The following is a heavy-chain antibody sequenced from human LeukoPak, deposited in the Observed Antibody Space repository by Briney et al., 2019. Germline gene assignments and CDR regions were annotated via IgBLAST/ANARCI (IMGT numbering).Heavy chain of an antibody. J-gene: IGHJ4*02. CDR1: GGSISSYY. V-gene: IGHV4-59*12. D-gene: IGHD3-22*01. CDR2: IYYSGST. CDR3: AREGRDSSVFDY. Sequence: SETLSLTCTVSGGSISSYYWSWIRQPPGKGLEWIGYIYYSGSTNYNPSLKSRVTISVDTSKNQFSLKLSSVTAADTAVYYCAREGRDSSVFDYWGQGTLVTVSS.